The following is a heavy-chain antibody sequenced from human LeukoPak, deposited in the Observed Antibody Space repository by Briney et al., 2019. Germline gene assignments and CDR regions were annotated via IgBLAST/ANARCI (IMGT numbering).Heavy chain of an antibody. Sequence: GSLRLSCAASGLTFSSYAMSWVRQAPGKGLEWVSAISGSGGSTYYADSVKGRFTISRDNTKNTLYLQMNSLRAEDTAVYYCAKEGWFGEPISYWGQGTLVTVSS. CDR1: GLTFSSYA. D-gene: IGHD3-10*01. J-gene: IGHJ4*02. CDR3: AKEGWFGEPISY. V-gene: IGHV3-23*01. CDR2: ISGSGGST.